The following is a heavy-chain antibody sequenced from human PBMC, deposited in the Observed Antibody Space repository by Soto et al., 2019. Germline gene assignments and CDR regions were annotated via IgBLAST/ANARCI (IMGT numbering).Heavy chain of an antibody. V-gene: IGHV1-8*01. CDR1: GYTFTSYD. Sequence: ASVKFSCKASGYTFTSYDINWVRQATGQGLEWMGWMNPNSGNTGYAQKFQGRVTMTRNTSISTAYMELSSLRSEDTAVYYCARGPRRPTIFGVVIKGYNWFDPWGQGTLVTVS. D-gene: IGHD3-3*01. CDR3: ARGPRRPTIFGVVIKGYNWFDP. CDR2: MNPNSGNT. J-gene: IGHJ5*02.